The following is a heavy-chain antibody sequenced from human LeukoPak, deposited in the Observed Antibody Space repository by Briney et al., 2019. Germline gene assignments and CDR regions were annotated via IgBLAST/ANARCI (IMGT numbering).Heavy chain of an antibody. CDR2: INPNSGGT. D-gene: IGHD2-21*02. J-gene: IGHJ3*02. V-gene: IGHV1-2*02. CDR3: ARERLTVDAFDI. Sequence: ASVKVSCKXSGYTFTGYYMHWVRQAPRQGLEWMGWINPNSGGTNYAQKFQGRVTMTRDTSISTAYMELSRLRSDDTAVYYCARERLTVDAFDIWGQGTMVTVSS. CDR1: GYTFTGYY.